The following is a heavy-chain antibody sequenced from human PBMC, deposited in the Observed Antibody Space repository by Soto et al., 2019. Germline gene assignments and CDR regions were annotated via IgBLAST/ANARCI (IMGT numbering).Heavy chain of an antibody. CDR2: ISDSGHYI. J-gene: IGHJ5*02. V-gene: IGHV3-21*01. CDR3: ARSGLALPYSASHWFDP. Sequence: EVQLVESGGGLVKPGGSLRLSCAASGFTFSTYGMNWVRQAPGKGLEWLSSISDSGHYIYYADSVKGRFTISRDNAKNSLFLQMNCLRGEDTAVYYCARSGLALPYSASHWFDPWGHGTLVTVSS. D-gene: IGHD3-22*01. CDR1: GFTFSTYG.